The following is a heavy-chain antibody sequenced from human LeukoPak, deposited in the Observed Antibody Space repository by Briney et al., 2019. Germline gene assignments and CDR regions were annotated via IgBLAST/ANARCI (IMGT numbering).Heavy chain of an antibody. CDR2: IYYSGST. V-gene: IGHV4-39*07. D-gene: IGHD1-14*01. Sequence: SETLSLTCTVSGGSISSSSYYWGWIRQPPGKGLEWIGSIYYSGSTNYNPSLKSRVTISVDTSKNQFSLKLSSVTAADTAVYYCASMNPRELDYWGQGTLVTVSS. J-gene: IGHJ4*02. CDR1: GGSISSSSYY. CDR3: ASMNPRELDY.